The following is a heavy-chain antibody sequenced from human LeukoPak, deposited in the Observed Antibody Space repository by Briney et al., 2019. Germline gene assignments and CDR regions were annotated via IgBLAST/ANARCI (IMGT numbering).Heavy chain of an antibody. V-gene: IGHV3-74*01. J-gene: IGHJ4*02. CDR1: GFTFSSYW. D-gene: IGHD3-10*01. CDR3: AKDRRAGSYDY. Sequence: GGSLRLSCAASGFTFSSYWMHWVRQAPGKGLVWVSRINSDGSSTSYADSVKGRFTISRDNSKNTLYLQMNSLRAEDTAIYYCAKDRRAGSYDYWGQGTLVTVSS. CDR2: INSDGSST.